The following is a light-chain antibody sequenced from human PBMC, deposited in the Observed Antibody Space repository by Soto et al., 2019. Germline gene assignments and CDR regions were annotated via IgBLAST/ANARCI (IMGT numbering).Light chain of an antibody. J-gene: IGLJ1*01. CDR2: EVS. Sequence: ALTQPASVSGSPGQSITISCTGTSSDVGSYVSWYQQHPDKAPKLMIYEVSNRPSGVSNRFSGSKSGNTASLTISGLQAEDEADYYCSSHASSSTLYVFGTGTKVTVL. V-gene: IGLV2-14*01. CDR1: SSDVGSY. CDR3: SSHASSSTLYV.